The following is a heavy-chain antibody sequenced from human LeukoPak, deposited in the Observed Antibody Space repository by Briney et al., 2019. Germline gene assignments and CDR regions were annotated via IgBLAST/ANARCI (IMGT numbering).Heavy chain of an antibody. J-gene: IGHJ6*03. CDR1: GFTFTSSA. CDR3: AADSDDFWSGYYMDV. D-gene: IGHD3-3*01. CDR2: IVVGSGNT. Sequence: ASVKVSCKASGFTFTSSAVQWVRQARGQRLEWIGWIVVGSGNTNYAQKFQERVTITRDMSTSTAYMELSSLRSEDTAVYYCAADSDDFWSGYYMDVWGKGTTVTVSS. V-gene: IGHV1-58*01.